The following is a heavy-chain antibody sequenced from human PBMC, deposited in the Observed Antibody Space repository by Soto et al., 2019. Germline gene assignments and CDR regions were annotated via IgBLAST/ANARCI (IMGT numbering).Heavy chain of an antibody. V-gene: IGHV4-39*01. J-gene: IGHJ4*02. Sequence: QLQLQESGPGLVKPSETLSLTCTVSGGSISSSNSHWGWIRQPPGKGLEWIGSMYDSGSAYYNPYRKSQVTISLDTSTNQFYLKLTPVTAEDIAVAHCASHVGAGHDRSWRQGALVTVSS. CDR3: ASHVGAGHDRS. CDR2: MYDSGSA. CDR1: GGSISSSNSH. D-gene: IGHD1-1*01.